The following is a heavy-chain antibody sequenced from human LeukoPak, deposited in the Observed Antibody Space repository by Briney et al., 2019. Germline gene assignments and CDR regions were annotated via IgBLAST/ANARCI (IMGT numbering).Heavy chain of an antibody. V-gene: IGHV4-34*01. CDR3: ARRRRILVGANAGGYFDY. J-gene: IGHJ4*02. CDR1: GGSFSGNY. CDR2: INHSGST. D-gene: IGHD1-26*01. Sequence: SGTLSLTCAVYGGSFSGNYWSWSRQPPGKGLEWIGEINHSGSTNYNPSLKSRVTISVDTSKNQFSLKLSSVTAADTAVYYCARRRRILVGANAGGYFDYWGQGTLVAVSS.